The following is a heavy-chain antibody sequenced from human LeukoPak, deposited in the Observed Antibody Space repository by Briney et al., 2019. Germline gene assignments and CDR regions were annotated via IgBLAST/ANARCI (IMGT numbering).Heavy chain of an antibody. Sequence: PGRSLRLSCAASGFTFSGFGMHWARQAPGKWLELVAFIHYDGSNKYNADSVKGRFTISRDNSKNTLYLQTNSPRAEDTAVYYCARVAAASGAFDIWGEGTMVTVSS. D-gene: IGHD6-13*01. CDR3: ARVAAASGAFDI. V-gene: IGHV3-33*08. CDR2: IHYDGSNK. CDR1: GFTFSGFG. J-gene: IGHJ3*02.